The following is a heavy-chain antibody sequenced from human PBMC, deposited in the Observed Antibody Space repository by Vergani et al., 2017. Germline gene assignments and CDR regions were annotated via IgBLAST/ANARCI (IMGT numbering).Heavy chain of an antibody. CDR3: AKDGRWSHYGMDV. CDR1: GFTFSSYA. V-gene: IGHV3-23*01. J-gene: IGHJ6*02. CDR2: ISGSGGST. Sequence: EVQLLESGGGLLQPGGSLRLSCAASGFTFSSYAMSWVRQAPGKGLEWVSAISGSGGSTYYADSVKGRFTISRDNAKNTLYLQMNSLRAEDTAVYYCAKDGRWSHYGMDVWGQGTTVTVSS. D-gene: IGHD4-23*01.